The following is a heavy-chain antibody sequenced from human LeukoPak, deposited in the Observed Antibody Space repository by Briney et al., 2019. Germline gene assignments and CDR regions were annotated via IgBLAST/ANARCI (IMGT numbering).Heavy chain of an antibody. CDR3: ARSGMNWAFDY. CDR2: ILDSGNT. V-gene: IGHV4-30-2*01. CDR1: GFTFSDYY. Sequence: LRLSCAASGFTFSDYYMSWIRQPPGKGLEWIGYILDSGNTYYNPSLKSRVTIPVDRSKNQFSLKLTSVTAADTAVYYCARSGMNWAFDYWGQGTLVTVSS. J-gene: IGHJ4*02. D-gene: IGHD7-27*01.